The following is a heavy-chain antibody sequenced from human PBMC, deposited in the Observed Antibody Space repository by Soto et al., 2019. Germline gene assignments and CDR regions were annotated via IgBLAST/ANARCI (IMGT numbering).Heavy chain of an antibody. J-gene: IGHJ6*02. Sequence: GGSLRLSCAASGFTFSSYAMHWVRQAPGKGLEWVAVISYDGSNKYYADSVKGRFTTSRDNSKNTLYLQMNSLRAEDTAVYYCARGEAGDYYYYGMDVWGQGTTVTVSS. V-gene: IGHV3-30-3*01. CDR1: GFTFSSYA. CDR3: ARGEAGDYYYYGMDV. CDR2: ISYDGSNK. D-gene: IGHD6-19*01.